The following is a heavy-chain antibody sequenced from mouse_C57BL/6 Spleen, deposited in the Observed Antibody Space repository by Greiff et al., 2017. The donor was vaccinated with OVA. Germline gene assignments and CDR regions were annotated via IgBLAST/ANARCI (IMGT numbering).Heavy chain of an antibody. CDR1: GYTFTSYW. Sequence: QVQLQQPGAELVRPGSSVKLSCKASGYTFTSYWMDWVKQRPGQGLEWIGNIYPSDSETHYNQKFKDKATLTVDKSSSTAYMQLSSLTSEDSAVYYCARGDYETYYAMDYWGQGTSVTVSS. CDR2: IYPSDSET. D-gene: IGHD2-4*01. V-gene: IGHV1-61*01. CDR3: ARGDYETYYAMDY. J-gene: IGHJ4*01.